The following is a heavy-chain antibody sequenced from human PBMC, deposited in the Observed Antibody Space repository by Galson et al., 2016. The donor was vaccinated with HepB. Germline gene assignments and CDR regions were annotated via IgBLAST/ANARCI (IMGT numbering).Heavy chain of an antibody. CDR3: ARGKGLRSGQWLALPPNYYYNGMDV. Sequence: LRLPCAASGFTFSSYAMTWVRQAPGKGLEWVSSISGSGDSTIYADSARGRFTISRDNSKNTLYLQMNSLRGEDKAVYYCARGKGLRSGQWLALPPNYYYNGMDVWGQGTTVTVSS. D-gene: IGHD6-19*01. CDR1: GFTFSSYA. J-gene: IGHJ6*02. CDR2: ISGSGDST. V-gene: IGHV3-23*01.